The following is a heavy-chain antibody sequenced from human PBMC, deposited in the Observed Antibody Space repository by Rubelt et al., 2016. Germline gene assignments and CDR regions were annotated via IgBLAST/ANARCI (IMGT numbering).Heavy chain of an antibody. CDR1: GDSINRHY. D-gene: IGHD6-19*01. CDR2: MYYRGNT. J-gene: IGHJ6*02. V-gene: IGHV4-59*11. CDR3: VSQWLVPGDYYYHGMDV. Sequence: VQLQESGPGLVKPSETLSLTCTVSGDSINRHYWSWIRQSPGKGLEWIGYMYYRGNTNYNPSLKSRVTFSLDTSKNQFSLKLNSVTAADTAIYYCVSQWLVPGDYYYHGMDVWGQGTTVTVSS.